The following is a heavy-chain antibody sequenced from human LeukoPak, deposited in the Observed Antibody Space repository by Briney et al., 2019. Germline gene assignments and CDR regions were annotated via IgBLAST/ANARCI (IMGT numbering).Heavy chain of an antibody. CDR3: ARDYYDSRGEAFDI. D-gene: IGHD3-22*01. J-gene: IGHJ3*02. V-gene: IGHV4-59*11. CDR2: IYYSGTT. Sequence: PSETLSLTCTVSGGSIGSHYWSSIQQPPGEGLEWIGYIYYSGTTSYNPSLKSRVTISVDTSKNQFSLKLSSVTAADTAVYYCARDYYDSRGEAFDIWGLGTMVTVSS. CDR1: GGSIGSHY.